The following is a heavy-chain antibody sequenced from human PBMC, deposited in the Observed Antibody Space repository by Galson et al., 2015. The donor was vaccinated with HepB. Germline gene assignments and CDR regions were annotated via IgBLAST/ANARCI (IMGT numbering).Heavy chain of an antibody. CDR2: ISENDIST. J-gene: IGHJ6*03. D-gene: IGHD2/OR15-2a*01. CDR1: GLTLETYD. CDR3: AKGSPTSFYHYYMDV. V-gene: IGHV3-23*01. Sequence: SLRLSCAASGLTLETYDISWVRQAPGRGLQWVSAISENDISTHYADPVRGRFTISRQKSKNMVFLQMNRLKVEDTAVYYCAKGSPTSFYHYYMDVWGKGTTVTV.